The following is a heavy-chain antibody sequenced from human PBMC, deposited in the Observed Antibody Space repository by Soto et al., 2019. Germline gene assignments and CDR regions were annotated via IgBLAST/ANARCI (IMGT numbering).Heavy chain of an antibody. V-gene: IGHV1-8*01. CDR1: GYTFTSYD. Sequence: GASVKVSCKASGYTFTSYDINWVRQATGQGLEWMGWMNPNSGNTGYAQKFQGRVTMTRNTSISTAYMELSSLRSEDTAVYYCARGRGSSSWGDYYYYYGMDVWGQGTTVTVSS. CDR3: ARGRGSSSWGDYYYYYGMDV. J-gene: IGHJ6*02. D-gene: IGHD6-6*01. CDR2: MNPNSGNT.